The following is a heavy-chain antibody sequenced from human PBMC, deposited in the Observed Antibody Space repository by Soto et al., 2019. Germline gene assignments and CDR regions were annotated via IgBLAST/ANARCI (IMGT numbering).Heavy chain of an antibody. Sequence: QVQLVESGGGVVQPGRSLRLSCAASGFMFSNHGMHWVRQAPDKGLEWVAVIWSDGNNRYYADSMKGRFTISRDNSKNTLYLQMNSLRAEDTAVYYCVRGDNWNDEASDYWGQGTLVTVSS. D-gene: IGHD1-1*01. J-gene: IGHJ4*02. V-gene: IGHV3-33*01. CDR3: VRGDNWNDEASDY. CDR1: GFMFSNHG. CDR2: IWSDGNNR.